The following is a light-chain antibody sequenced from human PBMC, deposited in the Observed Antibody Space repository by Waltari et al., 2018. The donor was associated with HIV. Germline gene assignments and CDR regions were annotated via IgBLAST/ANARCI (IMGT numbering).Light chain of an antibody. CDR3: QQYDNLPIT. CDR1: QDISNY. V-gene: IGKV1-33*01. J-gene: IGKJ5*01. Sequence: DIQMTQSPSSLSASVGDRVTITCQASQDISNYLNWYQQKPGKAPKRLIYDASNLETGGPSRFSGSGSGTDFTFTISSLQPEDIATYYCQQYDNLPITFGQGTRLETK. CDR2: DAS.